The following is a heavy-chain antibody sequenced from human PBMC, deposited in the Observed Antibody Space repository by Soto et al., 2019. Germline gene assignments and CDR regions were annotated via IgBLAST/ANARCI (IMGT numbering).Heavy chain of an antibody. Sequence: GGSLRLSCAASGFTFSSYGMHWVRQAPGKGLEWVAVISYDGSNKYYEDSVKGRFTISRDNSKNTLYLQMNSLRAEDTAVYYCAKLVGYSSGWNYFDYWGQGTLVTVSS. CDR1: GFTFSSYG. J-gene: IGHJ4*02. CDR3: AKLVGYSSGWNYFDY. D-gene: IGHD6-19*01. V-gene: IGHV3-30*18. CDR2: ISYDGSNK.